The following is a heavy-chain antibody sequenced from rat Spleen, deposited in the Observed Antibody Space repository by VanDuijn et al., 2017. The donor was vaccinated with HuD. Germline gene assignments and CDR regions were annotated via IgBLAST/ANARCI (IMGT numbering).Heavy chain of an antibody. D-gene: IGHD1-2*01. CDR3: ARDMSRTIAAKSYWYFDF. J-gene: IGHJ1*01. Sequence: EVQLVESGGGLVQPGRSLKLSCAASGFTLSDYVMHWIRQAPTKGLEWVATISYDGSSTYYRDSVKGRFTISRDNAENTVYLQMESLRSEDTATYYCARDMSRTIAAKSYWYFDFWGPGTMVTVSS. CDR2: ISYDGSST. V-gene: IGHV5-29*01. CDR1: GFTLSDYV.